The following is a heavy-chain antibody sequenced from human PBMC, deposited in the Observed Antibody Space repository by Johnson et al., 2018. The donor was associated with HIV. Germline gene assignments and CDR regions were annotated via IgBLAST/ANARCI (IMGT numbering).Heavy chain of an antibody. Sequence: VQLVESGGGVVQPGGSLRLSCAASGFTFSSYGMHWVRQAPGKGLEWVAFIRYDGSNKYYADSVKGRFTISRDNSKNTLYLQMNSLRVEDTAVYYCARVTNDAFDIWGQGTMVTVSS. CDR3: ARVTNDAFDI. V-gene: IGHV3-30*02. CDR2: IRYDGSNK. CDR1: GFTFSSYG. J-gene: IGHJ3*02.